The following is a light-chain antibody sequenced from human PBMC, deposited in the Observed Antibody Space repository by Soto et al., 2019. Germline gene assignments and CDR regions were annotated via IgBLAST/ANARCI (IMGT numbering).Light chain of an antibody. Sequence: SYELTQPPSVSVSPGQTARITCSGDALPKQYAYWYQQKPGQAPVLVIYKDSERPSGIPERFSGSSSGTTVTLTISGVQAEDEADYYCQSADSSGTSPNWVFGGGTQLPS. CDR3: QSADSSGTSPNWV. J-gene: IGLJ3*02. V-gene: IGLV3-25*03. CDR1: ALPKQY. CDR2: KDS.